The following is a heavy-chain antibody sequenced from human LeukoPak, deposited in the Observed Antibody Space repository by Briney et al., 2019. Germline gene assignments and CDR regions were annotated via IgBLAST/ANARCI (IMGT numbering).Heavy chain of an antibody. Sequence: GGSLRLSCATSGFTFGDYWMSWARQAPGKGLEWVGNINLDGSRKYYDDSVKGRFTISRDNAKNSLYLQMNSLRAEDTAVYYCAMRPPRSDYGGKYADYWGQGTLVTVSS. J-gene: IGHJ4*02. V-gene: IGHV3-7*01. CDR2: INLDGSRK. D-gene: IGHD4-23*01. CDR1: GFTFGDYW. CDR3: AMRPPRSDYGGKYADY.